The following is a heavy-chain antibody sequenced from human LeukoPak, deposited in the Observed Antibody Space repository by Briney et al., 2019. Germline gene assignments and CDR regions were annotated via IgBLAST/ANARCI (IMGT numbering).Heavy chain of an antibody. CDR3: AREYDSKGRFDN. CDR1: GFTFTAHS. Sequence: PGGSLRLSCAISGFTFTAHSMNWVRQAPGKGLEWVSFISSDSTYKYYGDSVKGRFTISRDNANVCLQMNSLRAEDTATYHCAREYDSKGRFDNWGQGTLVIVSS. CDR2: ISSDSTYK. J-gene: IGHJ4*02. D-gene: IGHD3-22*01. V-gene: IGHV3-21*01.